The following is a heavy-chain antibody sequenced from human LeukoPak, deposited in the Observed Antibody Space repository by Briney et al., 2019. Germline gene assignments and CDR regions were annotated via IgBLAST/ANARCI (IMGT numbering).Heavy chain of an antibody. CDR1: GFAFSSHD. V-gene: IGHV3-48*03. J-gene: IGHJ6*02. Sequence: GGSLRLSCTDSGFAFSSHDMNWVRQAPGKGLEWVSYISSGGYTTRYADSVKGRFTISRDNAKNSLYLQMNSLRAEDTAVYYCATGYSSSWYLALGMDVWGQGTTVTVSS. CDR3: ATGYSSSWYLALGMDV. CDR2: ISSGGYTT. D-gene: IGHD6-13*01.